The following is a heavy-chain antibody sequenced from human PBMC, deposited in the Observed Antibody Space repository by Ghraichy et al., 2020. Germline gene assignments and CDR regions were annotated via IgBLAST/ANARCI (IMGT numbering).Heavy chain of an antibody. J-gene: IGHJ1*01. CDR2: IYYSGST. CDR3: ARSGGAVAGLEFQH. V-gene: IGHV4-59*01. CDR1: GGSISSYY. Sequence: GSLRLSCTVSGGSISSYYWSWIRQPPGKGLEWIGYIYYSGSTNYNPSLKSRVTISVDTSKNQFSLKLSSVTAADTAVYYCARSGGAVAGLEFQHWGQGTLVTVSS. D-gene: IGHD6-19*01.